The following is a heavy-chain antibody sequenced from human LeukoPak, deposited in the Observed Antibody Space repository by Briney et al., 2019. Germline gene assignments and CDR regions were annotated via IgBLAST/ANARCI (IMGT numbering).Heavy chain of an antibody. CDR3: AREGDRRAFDI. CDR2: IYHSGST. Sequence: SQTLSLTCTVSGGSISSGDYYWSWIRQPPGKGLEWIGYIYHSGSTYYNPSLKSRVTISVDRSKNQFSLKLSSVTAADTAVYYCAREGDRRAFDIWGQGTMVTVSS. J-gene: IGHJ3*02. CDR1: GGSISSGDYY. D-gene: IGHD2-21*01. V-gene: IGHV4-30-2*01.